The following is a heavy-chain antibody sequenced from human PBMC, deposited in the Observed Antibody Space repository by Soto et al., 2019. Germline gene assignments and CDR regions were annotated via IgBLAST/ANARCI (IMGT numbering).Heavy chain of an antibody. V-gene: IGHV4-34*01. J-gene: IGHJ4*02. CDR3: ARGLTGLRFLEWLLYGYYFDY. CDR1: CGSFIGYY. D-gene: IGHD3-3*01. CDR2: INHSGST. Sequence: SETLSLTCAFYCGSFIGYYWSWIRQPPGKGLEWIGEINHSGSTNYNPSLKSRVTISVDTSKNQFSLKLSSVTAADTAVYYCARGLTGLRFLEWLLYGYYFDYWGQGTLVTVSS.